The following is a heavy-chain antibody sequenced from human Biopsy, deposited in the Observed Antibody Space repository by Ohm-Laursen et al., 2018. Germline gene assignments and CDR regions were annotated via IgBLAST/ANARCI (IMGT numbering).Heavy chain of an antibody. D-gene: IGHD3-10*01. CDR3: ARQEFATSPLDY. V-gene: IGHV4-39*01. CDR2: IYYSGST. CDR1: GGSISRSSYY. Sequence: SETLSLTCTVTGGSISRSSYYWDWIRQPPGKGLEWIGSIYYSGSTYYNPSLKSRVTISADRSKNQFPLKLTSVTAADTAMYYCARQEFATSPLDYWGQGSLVTVSS. J-gene: IGHJ4*02.